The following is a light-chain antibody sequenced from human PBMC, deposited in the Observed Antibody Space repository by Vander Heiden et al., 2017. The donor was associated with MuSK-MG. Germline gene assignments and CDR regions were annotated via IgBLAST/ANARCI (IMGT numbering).Light chain of an antibody. J-gene: IGLJ1*01. V-gene: IGLV1-44*01. CDR1: SSNIGTNT. CDR3: AAWDDSLNGYV. CDR2: RDS. Sequence: QSVLTQPPSASGTPGPRVTITSSGGSSNIGTNTANWYQQVPGTAPKLVIYRDSQRPSGVPDRFSGSKSGTSASLVISGLQTEDEADYYSAAWDDSLNGYVFGTGTKVTVL.